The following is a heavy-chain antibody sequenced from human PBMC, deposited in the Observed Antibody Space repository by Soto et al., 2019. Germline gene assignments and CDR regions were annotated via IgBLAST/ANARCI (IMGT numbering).Heavy chain of an antibody. CDR2: ISGSGGST. D-gene: IGHD6-19*01. J-gene: IGHJ4*02. Sequence: GGSLRLSCAASGFTFSSYAMSWVRQAPGKGLEWVSGISGSGGSTFYADSVKGRFTISRDNSKNTLYLQMNSLRVGDTAVYYCAKPRYTSGWYVGYWGQGTLVTVSS. CDR1: GFTFSSYA. V-gene: IGHV3-23*01. CDR3: AKPRYTSGWYVGY.